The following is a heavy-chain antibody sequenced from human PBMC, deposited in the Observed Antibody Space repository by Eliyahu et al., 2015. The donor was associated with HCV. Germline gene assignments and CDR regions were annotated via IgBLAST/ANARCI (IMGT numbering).Heavy chain of an antibody. Sequence: QVQLVQSGAEVKKPGSSVKVSCKASGGTFSSYTISWVRQAPGQGLEWMGRIIPILGIANYAQKFQGRVTITADKSTSTAYMELSSLRSEDTAVYYCARAVVAEYYYYYGMDVWGQGTTVTVSS. J-gene: IGHJ6*02. D-gene: IGHD2-15*01. CDR3: ARAVVAEYYYYYGMDV. V-gene: IGHV1-69*02. CDR2: IIPILGIA. CDR1: GGTFSSYT.